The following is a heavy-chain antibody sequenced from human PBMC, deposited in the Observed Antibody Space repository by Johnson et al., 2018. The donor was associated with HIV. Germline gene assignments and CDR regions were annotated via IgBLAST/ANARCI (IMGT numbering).Heavy chain of an antibody. D-gene: IGHD6-6*01. CDR2: IYSGSNT. J-gene: IGHJ3*02. V-gene: IGHV3-66*01. Sequence: VQLVESGGGLVQPGGSLRLSCAASGFTVSSNYMSWVRQAPGKGLEWVSVIYSGSNTYYADSMKGRFTISRDNSKNTLYLQMNSLRAEDTAVYYCARVVSSLTSPPDIWGQGTMVTVSS. CDR3: ARVVSSLTSPPDI. CDR1: GFTVSSNY.